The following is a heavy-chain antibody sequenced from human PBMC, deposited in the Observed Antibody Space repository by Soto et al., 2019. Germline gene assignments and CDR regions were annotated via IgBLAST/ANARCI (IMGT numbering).Heavy chain of an antibody. V-gene: IGHV3-30-3*01. CDR2: ISYDGSNK. D-gene: IGHD1-26*01. CDR3: ARDRGSGSYSWFDH. Sequence: PXGSLRLTCPASGFTFSSYARPWVRQAPGKGLEWVAVISYDGSNKYYADSVKGRFTIPRDNSKNTLYLQMNSLRAEDTAVYYCARDRGSGSYSWFDHWGQGTLVTVSS. J-gene: IGHJ5*02. CDR1: GFTFSSYA.